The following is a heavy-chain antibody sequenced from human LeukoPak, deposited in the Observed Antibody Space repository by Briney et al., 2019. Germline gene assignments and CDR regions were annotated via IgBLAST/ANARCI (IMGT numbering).Heavy chain of an antibody. V-gene: IGHV4-59*11. Sequence: SETLSLTCTVSHGSMIDHYWSWIRQPPGKGLEYLGYISYSGTTKYNPSLRSRITISLDKSKNQFSLQMDSVTAADTAIYYCVRGRDLWSNVFGFDPWGQGSLVTVSS. CDR2: ISYSGTT. CDR1: HGSMIDHY. J-gene: IGHJ5*02. CDR3: VRGRDLWSNVFGFDP. D-gene: IGHD3-3*01.